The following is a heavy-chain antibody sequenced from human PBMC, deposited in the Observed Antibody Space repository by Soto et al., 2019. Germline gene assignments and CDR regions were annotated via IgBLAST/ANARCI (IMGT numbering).Heavy chain of an antibody. CDR2: IYWDDDK. CDR1: GFSLSTSGVG. Sequence: QITLKESGPTLVKPTQTLTLTCTFSGFSLSTSGVGVGWIRQPPGKALEWLVLIYWDDDKRYSPSLKSRLTITKDTSKNQVVLTMTNMDPVDTATYYCAHRQVAGGYWYFDLWGRGTLVTVSS. CDR3: AHRQVAGGYWYFDL. J-gene: IGHJ2*01. D-gene: IGHD6-19*01. V-gene: IGHV2-5*02.